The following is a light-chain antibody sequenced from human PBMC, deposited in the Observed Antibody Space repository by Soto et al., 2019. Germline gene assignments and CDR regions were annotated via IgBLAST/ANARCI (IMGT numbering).Light chain of an antibody. CDR3: CSYAGTYTFV. V-gene: IGLV2-14*01. CDR2: EVS. J-gene: IGLJ1*01. CDR1: SSDVGGYNY. Sequence: QAVVTQPASVSGSPGQSITISCTGTSSDVGGYNYVSWYQQHPGKAPKLMIYEVSNRPSGVSNRFSGSKSGNTASLTISGLQAEDEADYYCCSYAGTYTFVFGTGTKVTVL.